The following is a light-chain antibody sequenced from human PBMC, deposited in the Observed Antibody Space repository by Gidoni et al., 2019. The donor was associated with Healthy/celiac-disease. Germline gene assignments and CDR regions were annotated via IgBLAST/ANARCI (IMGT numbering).Light chain of an antibody. CDR3: QQSYSTPCT. Sequence: DIQMTQSPASLSASVGDRVTITCRASQSISSYFNWYQQKPGKAPNLLIYAASSLQSGVPSRFSGSGSGTDFTLTISSLQPEDFATYYCQQSYSTPCTFGQGTKLEIK. V-gene: IGKV1-39*01. CDR2: AAS. J-gene: IGKJ2*02. CDR1: QSISSY.